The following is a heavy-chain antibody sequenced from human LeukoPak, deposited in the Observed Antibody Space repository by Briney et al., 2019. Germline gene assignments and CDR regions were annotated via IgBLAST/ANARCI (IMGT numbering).Heavy chain of an antibody. V-gene: IGHV3-7*01. Sequence: GGSLRLSCAASVYTFSSYGMSWVREAPWKGREWVANIKQDGSEKYYVDSVKGRFTISRDNAKNSLYLQMNSLRAEDTAVYYCARGGPIYCSGDSCYPGDYWGQGTLVTVSS. CDR1: VYTFSSYG. CDR2: IKQDGSEK. J-gene: IGHJ4*02. D-gene: IGHD2-15*01. CDR3: ARGGPIYCSGDSCYPGDY.